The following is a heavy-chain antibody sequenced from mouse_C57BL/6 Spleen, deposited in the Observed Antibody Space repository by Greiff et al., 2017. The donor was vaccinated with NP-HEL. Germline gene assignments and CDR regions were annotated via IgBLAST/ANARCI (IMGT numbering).Heavy chain of an antibody. CDR1: GYTFTDYN. D-gene: IGHD1-1*01. V-gene: IGHV1-18*01. Sequence: EVQLQQSGPELVKPGASVKIPCKASGYTFTDYNMDWVKQSHGKSLEWIGDINPNNGGTIYNQKFKGKATLTVDKSSSTAYMELRSLTSEDTAVYYCARGPYYGSSSYYFDYWGQGTTLTVSS. CDR2: INPNNGGT. J-gene: IGHJ2*01. CDR3: ARGPYYGSSSYYFDY.